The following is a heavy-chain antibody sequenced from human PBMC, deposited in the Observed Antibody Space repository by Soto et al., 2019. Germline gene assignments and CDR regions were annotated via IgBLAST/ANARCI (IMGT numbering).Heavy chain of an antibody. CDR3: ARGGTDYDILTGYGMDV. CDR1: GFTFSSYW. V-gene: IGHV3-74*01. J-gene: IGHJ6*02. D-gene: IGHD3-9*01. Sequence: GGSLRLSXAASGFTFSSYWMHWVRQAPGKGLVWVSRINSDGSSTSYADSVKGRFTISRDNAKNTLYLQMNSLRAEDTAVYYCARGGTDYDILTGYGMDVWGQGTTVTVSS. CDR2: INSDGSST.